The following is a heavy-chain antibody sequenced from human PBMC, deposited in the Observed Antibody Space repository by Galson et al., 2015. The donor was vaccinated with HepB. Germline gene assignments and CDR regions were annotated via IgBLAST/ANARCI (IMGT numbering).Heavy chain of an antibody. J-gene: IGHJ4*02. Sequence: SLRLSCAASGFTFSSYSMNWVRQAPGKGLEWVSSISSSSYYIYYADSVEGRFTISRDNAKNSLYLQMNSLRAEDTAVYFCARGPGLEFDYWGQGILVTVSS. CDR2: ISSSSYYI. D-gene: IGHD5/OR15-5a*01. V-gene: IGHV3-21*01. CDR3: ARGPGLEFDY. CDR1: GFTFSSYS.